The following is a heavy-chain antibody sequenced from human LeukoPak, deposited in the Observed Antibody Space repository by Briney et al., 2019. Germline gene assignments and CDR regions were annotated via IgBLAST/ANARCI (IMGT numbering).Heavy chain of an antibody. CDR1: GFTFSTYA. CDR3: TTYNRDVPFDY. D-gene: IGHD1-14*01. V-gene: IGHV3-23*01. J-gene: IGHJ4*02. Sequence: GGSLRLSCAASGFTFSTYAMSWVRQAPGKGLEWVSTISVNGGDTFYPDSVKGRFIISRDNSKNTLFLQMDSLRAEDTAVYYCTTYNRDVPFDYWGQGTLVTVSS. CDR2: ISVNGGDT.